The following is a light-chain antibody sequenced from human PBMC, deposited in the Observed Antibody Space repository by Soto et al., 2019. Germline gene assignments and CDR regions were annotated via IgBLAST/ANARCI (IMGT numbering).Light chain of an antibody. Sequence: DIQMTQSPSTLSASVGDRVSITCRASQTISSWLAWYQQKPGKAPKLLVYKASSLEGGVPSRFSGSASGTEFSLTISSLQPDDFAIYYCQQYCEYPCTFGQGTTVDVK. CDR1: QTISSW. CDR2: KAS. CDR3: QQYCEYPCT. J-gene: IGKJ1*01. V-gene: IGKV1-5*03.